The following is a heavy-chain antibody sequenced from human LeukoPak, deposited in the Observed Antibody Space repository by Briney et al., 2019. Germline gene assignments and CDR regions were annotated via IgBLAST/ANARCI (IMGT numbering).Heavy chain of an antibody. Sequence: GGSLRLSCAASGFTFSSYGMHWVRQAPGKGLEWVAFIRYDGSNKYYADSVKGRFTISRDNSKNTLYLQMNSLRAEDTAVYYCAKGPGYSYGFDYWGQGTLVTVSS. V-gene: IGHV3-30*02. D-gene: IGHD5-18*01. J-gene: IGHJ4*02. CDR2: IRYDGSNK. CDR1: GFTFSSYG. CDR3: AKGPGYSYGFDY.